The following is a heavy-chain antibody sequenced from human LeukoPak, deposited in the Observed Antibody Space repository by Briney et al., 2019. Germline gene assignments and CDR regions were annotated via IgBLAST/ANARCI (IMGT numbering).Heavy chain of an antibody. J-gene: IGHJ6*04. V-gene: IGHV4-31*03. Sequence: SETLSLTCTVSGGSISSGGYYWSWIRQHPGRGLEWIGYIYYSGSTYYNPSLKSRVTISVDTSKNQFSLKLSSVTAGDTAVYYCARQDYGGHYYYGMDVWGKGATVTVSS. CDR1: GGSISSGGYY. CDR2: IYYSGST. CDR3: ARQDYGGHYYYGMDV. D-gene: IGHD4/OR15-4a*01.